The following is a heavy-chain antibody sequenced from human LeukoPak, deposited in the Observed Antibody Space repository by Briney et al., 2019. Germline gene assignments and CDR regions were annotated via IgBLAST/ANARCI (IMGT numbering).Heavy chain of an antibody. Sequence: ASVKVSCKASGYTFTGYYMHWVRQAPGQGLEWMGWINPNGGGTNYAQKFQGRVTMTRDTSISAAYMELSRLRSDDTAVYYCARDPATCSSTSCPEGVSDYWGQGTLVTVSS. CDR3: ARDPATCSSTSCPEGVSDY. V-gene: IGHV1-2*02. CDR1: GYTFTGYY. D-gene: IGHD2-2*01. CDR2: INPNGGGT. J-gene: IGHJ4*02.